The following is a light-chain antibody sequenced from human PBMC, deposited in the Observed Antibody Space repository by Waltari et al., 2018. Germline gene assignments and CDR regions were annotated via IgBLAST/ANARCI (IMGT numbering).Light chain of an antibody. J-gene: IGLJ3*02. CDR3: NSYKSDSSGV. CDR2: DVN. CDR1: SSDIGRYNY. V-gene: IGLV2-14*03. Sequence: QPALTQPASVSGPPGQSITISCTGTSSDIGRYNYVSWYQQHPGKAPKLLIYDVNNRPSGVSDRVSGSKSANTASLTSSGLRAEDEADYYCNSYKSDSSGVFGGGTRLTVL.